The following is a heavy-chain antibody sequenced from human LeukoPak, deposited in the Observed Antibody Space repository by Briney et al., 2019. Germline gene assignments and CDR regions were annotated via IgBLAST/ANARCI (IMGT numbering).Heavy chain of an antibody. CDR2: IYYSGGT. J-gene: IGHJ6*02. CDR1: GGSINSHAYY. CDR3: ARGDRSYYHYGMDV. Sequence: PSETLSLTCSVSGGSINSHAYYWSSVRQHPGKGLEWIGYIYYSGGTYYNPSLKSRITISVDTSENQFSLKLSSVTAADTAVYYCARGDRSYYHYGMDVWGQGTRSPSP. D-gene: IGHD2-21*01. V-gene: IGHV4-31*03.